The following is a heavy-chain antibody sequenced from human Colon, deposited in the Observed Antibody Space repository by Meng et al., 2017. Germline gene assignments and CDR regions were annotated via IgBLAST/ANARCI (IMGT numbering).Heavy chain of an antibody. D-gene: IGHD3-9*01. Sequence: VKLGQSGAEVKKPRDSWKVSRKASGSTLSMYAIHWVRQAPGQRLEWMGWINAGNGNTKYSQKFQGRVTITRDTSASTAYMELSSLTSEDTAVNYCTSPIYWGQGTLVTVSS. J-gene: IGHJ4*02. CDR1: GSTLSMYA. V-gene: IGHV1-3*01. CDR3: TSPIY. CDR2: INAGNGNT.